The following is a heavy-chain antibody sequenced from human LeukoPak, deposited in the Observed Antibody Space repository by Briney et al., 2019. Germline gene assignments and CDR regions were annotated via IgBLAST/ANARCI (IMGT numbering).Heavy chain of an antibody. CDR3: ALPLYNDYGFDY. Sequence: ASVKVSCKASGYTFTNYYMYWVRQAPGQGLEWMGIINPSGGSTNYAQKFQGRVTMTTDTSTSTVYMELSSLRSEDTAVYYCALPLYNDYGFDYWGQGTLVTVSS. D-gene: IGHD4-17*01. J-gene: IGHJ4*02. V-gene: IGHV1-46*01. CDR1: GYTFTNYY. CDR2: INPSGGST.